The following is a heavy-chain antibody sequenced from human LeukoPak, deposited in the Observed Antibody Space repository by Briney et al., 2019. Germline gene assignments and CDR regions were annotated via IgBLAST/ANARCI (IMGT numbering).Heavy chain of an antibody. CDR1: GYTFTGYY. V-gene: IGHV1-2*02. Sequence: ASVKVSCKASGYTFTGYYMHWVRQAPGQGLEWMGWINPNSGGTNYAQKFQGRVTMTRDTSISTAYMELSSLRSEDTAVYYCARGRRDGYNLGVFIYWFDPWGQGTLVTVSS. J-gene: IGHJ5*02. CDR3: ARGRRDGYNLGVFIYWFDP. D-gene: IGHD5-24*01. CDR2: INPNSGGT.